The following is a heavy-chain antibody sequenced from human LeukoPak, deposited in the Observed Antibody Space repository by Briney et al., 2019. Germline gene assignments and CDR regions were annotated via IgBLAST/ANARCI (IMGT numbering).Heavy chain of an antibody. CDR3: AIQGTGSPRGWLQSIYYYYYMDV. CDR1: GGTFSSYA. CDR2: IIPIFGTA. V-gene: IGHV1-69*13. J-gene: IGHJ6*03. D-gene: IGHD5-24*01. Sequence: GASVKVSCKASGGTFSSYAISWVRQAPGQGLEWMGGIIPIFGTANYAQKFQGRVTITADESTSTAYMELSSLRSEDTAVYYCAIQGTGSPRGWLQSIYYYYYMDVWGKGTTVTISS.